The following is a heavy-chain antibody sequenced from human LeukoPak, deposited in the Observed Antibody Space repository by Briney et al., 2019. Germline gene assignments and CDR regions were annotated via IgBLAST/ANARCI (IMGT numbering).Heavy chain of an antibody. D-gene: IGHD1-26*01. V-gene: IGHV4-39*01. CDR1: GGSISSTSYC. Sequence: SETLSLTCSVSGGSISSTSYCWGWIRQPPGKGLEWIGNIYFSGSTYYNPSVKSRITISVDTSKNQFSLRLTSVTAADTAVYYCASLSIVGATESPNWGQGTLVTVSS. CDR3: ASLSIVGATESPN. CDR2: IYFSGST. J-gene: IGHJ4*02.